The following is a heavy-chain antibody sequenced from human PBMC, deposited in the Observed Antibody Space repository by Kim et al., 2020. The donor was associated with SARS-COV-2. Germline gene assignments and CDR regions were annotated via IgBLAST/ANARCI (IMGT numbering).Heavy chain of an antibody. CDR1: GYTFTGYY. J-gene: IGHJ6*02. CDR3: ARGGSSSWTSYYYYYYGMDV. D-gene: IGHD6-13*01. V-gene: IGHV1-2*04. Sequence: ASVKVSCKASGYTFTGYYMHWVRQAPGQGLEWMGWINPNSGGTNYAQKFQGWVTMTRDTSISTAYMELSRLRSDDTAVYYCARGGSSSWTSYYYYYYGMDVWGQGTTVTVSS. CDR2: INPNSGGT.